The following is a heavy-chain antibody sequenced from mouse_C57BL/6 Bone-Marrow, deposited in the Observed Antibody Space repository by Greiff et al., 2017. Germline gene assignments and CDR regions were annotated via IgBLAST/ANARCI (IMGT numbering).Heavy chain of an antibody. Sequence: VQLQQSGAELARPGASVKLSCKASGYTFTSYGISWVKQRTGPGLEWIGEIYPRSGNTYYNEKFKGKATLTADKSSSTAYMELRSLSSEDSAVYFCARAPYYGSSYAWFADWGQGTLVTVSA. D-gene: IGHD1-1*01. V-gene: IGHV1-81*01. J-gene: IGHJ3*01. CDR1: GYTFTSYG. CDR2: IYPRSGNT. CDR3: ARAPYYGSSYAWFAD.